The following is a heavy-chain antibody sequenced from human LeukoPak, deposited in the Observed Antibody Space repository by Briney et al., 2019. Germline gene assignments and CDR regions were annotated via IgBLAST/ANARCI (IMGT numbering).Heavy chain of an antibody. Sequence: GGSLRLSCAASGFTFSSYAMGWVRQAPGKGLEWVSAISGSSSYIYYADSVKGRFTISRDNAKNSLYLQMNSLRAEDTAVYYCARLSGSYPVFDYWGQGTLVTVSS. V-gene: IGHV3-21*01. CDR3: ARLSGSYPVFDY. CDR2: ISGSSSYI. J-gene: IGHJ4*02. D-gene: IGHD1-26*01. CDR1: GFTFSSYA.